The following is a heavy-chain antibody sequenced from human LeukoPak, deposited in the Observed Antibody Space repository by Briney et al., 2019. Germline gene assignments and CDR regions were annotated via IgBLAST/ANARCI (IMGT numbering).Heavy chain of an antibody. CDR2: IKQDGSEK. J-gene: IGHJ4*02. CDR3: ARDSTYYYDSGSSGPHYFDY. CDR1: GITFSSYW. V-gene: IGHV3-7*01. D-gene: IGHD3-10*01. Sequence: GGSLRLSCAASGITFSSYWMSWVRQAPGKGLEWVANIKQDGSEKYYVDSVKGRFTISRDNAKNSLYLQLNSLRAEDTAVYYCARDSTYYYDSGSSGPHYFDYWGQGTLVTVSS.